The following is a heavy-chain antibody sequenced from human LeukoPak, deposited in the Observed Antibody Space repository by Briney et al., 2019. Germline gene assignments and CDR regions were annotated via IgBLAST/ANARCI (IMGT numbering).Heavy chain of an antibody. CDR2: IWYGGSNK. Sequence: AGGSLRLSCAASGFTFSSYGMHWVRQAPGKGLEWVAVIWYGGSNKYYADSVKGRFTISRDNSKNTLYLQMNSLRAEDTAVYYCAKEGGYCSSTSCSYFDYWGQGTLVTVSS. D-gene: IGHD2-2*01. J-gene: IGHJ4*02. CDR1: GFTFSSYG. CDR3: AKEGGYCSSTSCSYFDY. V-gene: IGHV3-30*02.